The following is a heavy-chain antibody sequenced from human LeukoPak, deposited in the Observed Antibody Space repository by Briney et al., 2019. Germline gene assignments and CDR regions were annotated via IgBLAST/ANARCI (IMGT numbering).Heavy chain of an antibody. CDR2: IYYSGST. CDR1: GGSISSYY. CDR3: ASFRQGTVVTYFDH. J-gene: IGHJ4*02. Sequence: PSETLSLTCTVSGGSISSYYWSWIRQPPGKGLEWIGYIYYSGSTNYNPSLKSRVTISVDTSKNQFSLKLSSVTAADTAVYYCASFRQGTVVTYFDHWGQGTLVTVSS. V-gene: IGHV4-59*01. D-gene: IGHD4-23*01.